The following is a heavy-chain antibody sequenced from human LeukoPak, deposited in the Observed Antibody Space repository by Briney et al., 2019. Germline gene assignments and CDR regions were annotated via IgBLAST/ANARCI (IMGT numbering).Heavy chain of an antibody. CDR1: GFTFNTYD. J-gene: IGHJ4*02. V-gene: IGHV3-23*01. D-gene: IGHD3-16*01. Sequence: GGSLRLSCAASGFTFNTYDMTWVRQGPGKGLEWVSAISSSGGNTYYADSVKGRFTISRDNSKNTLYLQMSSLRAEDTAVYYCAKRPNWDYFDYWGQGTLVTVSS. CDR3: AKRPNWDYFDY. CDR2: ISSSGGNT.